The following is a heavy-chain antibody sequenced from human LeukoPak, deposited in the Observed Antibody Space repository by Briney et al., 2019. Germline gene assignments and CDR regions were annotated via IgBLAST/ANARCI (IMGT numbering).Heavy chain of an antibody. CDR2: ISAYNGNT. V-gene: IGHV1-18*01. J-gene: IGHJ4*02. Sequence: ASVKVSCKTSGYTFTSYGTSWVRQAPGQGLEWMGWISAYNGNTNYAPKLQGRVTMTTDTSTSTAYMELRSLRSDDTAVYYCARESGYVLPADYWGQGTLVTVSS. CDR3: ARESGYVLPADY. CDR1: GYTFTSYG. D-gene: IGHD5-12*01.